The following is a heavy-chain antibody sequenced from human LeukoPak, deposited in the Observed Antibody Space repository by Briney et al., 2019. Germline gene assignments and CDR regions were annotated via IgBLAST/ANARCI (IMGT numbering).Heavy chain of an antibody. CDR3: AKDRDSKNGYRGYDYDF. J-gene: IGHJ4*02. CDR1: GLTFSSYA. D-gene: IGHD5-12*01. Sequence: GGSLRLSCAASGLTFSSYAMSWVRQAPGKGLEWVSAITGSGDSTNYTDSVKGRFTISRDSSKSTLYLQMNSLRPEDTAVYYCAKDRDSKNGYRGYDYDFWGQGTLVTVSS. CDR2: ITGSGDST. V-gene: IGHV3-23*01.